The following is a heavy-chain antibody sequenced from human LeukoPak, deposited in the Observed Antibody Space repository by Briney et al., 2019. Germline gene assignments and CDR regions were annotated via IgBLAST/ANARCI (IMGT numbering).Heavy chain of an antibody. D-gene: IGHD1-26*01. V-gene: IGHV1-2*02. J-gene: IGHJ4*02. Sequence: ASVKVSCKASGYTFIGYYMHWVRQAPGQGLEWMGWINPNSGGTKSAQKFQGRVTMTRDTSINTAYMELSSLRPDDTAVYYCARESLGATWVVCDYWGQGTLVTVSS. CDR3: ARESLGATWVVCDY. CDR2: INPNSGGT. CDR1: GYTFIGYY.